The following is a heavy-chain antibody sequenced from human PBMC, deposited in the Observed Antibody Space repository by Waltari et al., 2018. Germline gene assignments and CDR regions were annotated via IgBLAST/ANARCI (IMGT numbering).Heavy chain of an antibody. D-gene: IGHD2-2*01. J-gene: IGHJ2*01. Sequence: QLQLQESGPGLVKPSETLSLTCTVSGGSISSSSYYWGWIRPPPGKGLEWIGSIYYSGSTYYNPSLKSRVTISVDTSKNQFSLKLSSVTAADTAVYYCAVGYCSSTSCLGGSWYFDLWGRGTLVTVSS. V-gene: IGHV4-39*07. CDR3: AVGYCSSTSCLGGSWYFDL. CDR1: GGSISSSSYY. CDR2: IYYSGST.